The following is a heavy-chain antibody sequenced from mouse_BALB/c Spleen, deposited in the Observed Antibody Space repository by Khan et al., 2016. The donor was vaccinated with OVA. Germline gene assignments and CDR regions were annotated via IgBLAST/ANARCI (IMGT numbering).Heavy chain of an antibody. Sequence: QIQLVQSGPELKKPGETVRISCKASGYTFTTAGMQWVQKMPGKGLKWIGWINTHSGVPKYAEDFKGRFAFSLETSASTVYLQITNLKNEDTATYFCARVGAAFYRNVGGTMDYWDEGTSVTVSS. CDR1: GYTFTTAG. J-gene: IGHJ4*01. CDR2: INTHSGVP. V-gene: IGHV9-4*02. CDR3: ARVGAAFYRNVGGTMDY. D-gene: IGHD2-5*01.